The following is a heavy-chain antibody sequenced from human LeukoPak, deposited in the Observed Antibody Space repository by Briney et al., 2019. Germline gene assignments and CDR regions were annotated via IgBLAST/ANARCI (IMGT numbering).Heavy chain of an antibody. Sequence: GSLRLSCAASGFTVSSNYMSWVRQAPGKGLEWISVIYSGDSTYYADSVKGRFTISRDNAKNSLYLQLDSLRAEDTAVYYCARGGYRHYFDSWGQGTLVTVSS. CDR1: GFTVSSNY. CDR3: ARGGYRHYFDS. CDR2: IYSGDST. J-gene: IGHJ4*02. V-gene: IGHV3-53*01. D-gene: IGHD5-18*01.